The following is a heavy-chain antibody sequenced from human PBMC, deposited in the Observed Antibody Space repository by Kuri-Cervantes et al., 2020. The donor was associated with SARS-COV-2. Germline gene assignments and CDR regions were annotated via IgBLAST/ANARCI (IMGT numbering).Heavy chain of an antibody. CDR1: GGSFSGYY. CDR3: ASLGYCSGGSCYPRHMADWFDP. D-gene: IGHD2-15*01. CDR2: INHSGST. Sequence: GSLRLSCAVYGGSFSGYYWSWIRQPPGKGLEWIGEINHSGSTNYNPSLKSRVTISVDTSKNQFSLKLSSVTAADTAVYYCASLGYCSGGSCYPRHMADWFDPWGQGTLVTVSS. J-gene: IGHJ5*02. V-gene: IGHV4-34*01.